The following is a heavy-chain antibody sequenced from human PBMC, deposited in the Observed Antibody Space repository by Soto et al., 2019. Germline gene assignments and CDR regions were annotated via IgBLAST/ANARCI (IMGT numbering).Heavy chain of an antibody. V-gene: IGHV4-39*01. CDR1: GGSISSSSYY. CDR3: ARTVLAYYDSSGYYHYWYFDL. D-gene: IGHD3-22*01. Sequence: QLQLQESGPGLVKPSETLSLTCTVSGGSISSSSYYWGWIRQPPGKGLEWIGSIYYSGSTYYNPSLKSRVTISVDTSKNQFSLKLSSVTAADTAVYYCARTVLAYYDSSGYYHYWYFDLWGRGTLVTVSS. J-gene: IGHJ2*01. CDR2: IYYSGST.